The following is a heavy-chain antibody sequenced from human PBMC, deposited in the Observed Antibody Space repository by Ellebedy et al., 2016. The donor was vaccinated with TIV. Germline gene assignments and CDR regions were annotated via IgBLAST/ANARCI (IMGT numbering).Heavy chain of an antibody. D-gene: IGHD2-15*01. CDR2: IYSSGTT. CDR3: ARGACSGNTCYSDLFDA. Sequence: MPSETLSLTCTVSGHSINGRYWSWIRQPPGKGLEWIGYIYSSGTTNYNPSLKSRLTMSVGTSHSQQVSRKLTSVTAADTAVYFCARGACSGNTCYSDLFDAWGQGTLVSVSS. CDR1: GHSINGRY. J-gene: IGHJ4*02. V-gene: IGHV4-59*11.